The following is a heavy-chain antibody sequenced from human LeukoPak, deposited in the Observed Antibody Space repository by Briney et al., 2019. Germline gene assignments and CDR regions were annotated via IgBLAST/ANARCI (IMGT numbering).Heavy chain of an antibody. CDR1: GGSISSYY. J-gene: IGHJ4*02. V-gene: IGHV4-59*01. Sequence: KPSETLSLTCTVYGGSISSYYWSWIRQPPGKGLEWIGYISYSGNTNYNPSLQSRVTISVDTSNNQFSLRLTSVTAADTAVYYCARAGGYNSPFGYWGQGTLVTVSS. CDR3: ARAGGYNSPFGY. CDR2: ISYSGNT. D-gene: IGHD5-24*01.